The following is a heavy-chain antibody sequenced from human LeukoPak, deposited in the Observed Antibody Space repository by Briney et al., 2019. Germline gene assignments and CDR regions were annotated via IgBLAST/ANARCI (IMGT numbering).Heavy chain of an antibody. CDR2: IHRSGSP. Sequence: PSETLSLTCTVSLDSTTSNSWSWVRQPPGKGLEWIGEIHRSGSPNYNPSLQSRVTISIDRSRNQMALELCSVTAADTAVYYCAREIRGGFNPGAYWGQGTLVTVST. J-gene: IGHJ4*02. V-gene: IGHV4-4*02. D-gene: IGHD7-27*01. CDR1: LDSTTSNSW. CDR3: AREIRGGFNPGAY.